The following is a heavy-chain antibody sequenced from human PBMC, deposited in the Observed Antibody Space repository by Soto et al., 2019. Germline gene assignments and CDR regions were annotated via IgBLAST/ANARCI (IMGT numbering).Heavy chain of an antibody. J-gene: IGHJ1*01. Sequence: SLRLPCAASGFTFDDYDMHWVRQVPGQGLEWVSGINWNSGSIGYGDSVKGRFAISRDNAKNSLHLQMNSPSAEATASYYSVKDGSIHWQSGHFRHWGQTTLGTVSS. V-gene: IGHV3-9*01. CDR2: INWNSGSI. CDR1: GFTFDDYD. CDR3: VKDGSIHWQSGHFRH. D-gene: IGHD1-1*01.